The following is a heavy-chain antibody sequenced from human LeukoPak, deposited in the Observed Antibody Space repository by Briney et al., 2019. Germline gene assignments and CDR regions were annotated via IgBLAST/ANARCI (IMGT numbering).Heavy chain of an antibody. CDR2: ISSSGSTI. Sequence: GGSLRLSCAASGFTFSDYYMSWIRQAPGKGLEWVSYISSSGSTIYYADSVKGRFTISRDNAKNSLYLQMNSLRAEDTAVYYCARRGYDILTGYSWYNWFDPWGQGTLVTVSS. CDR3: ARRGYDILTGYSWYNWFDP. D-gene: IGHD3-9*01. CDR1: GFTFSDYY. J-gene: IGHJ5*02. V-gene: IGHV3-11*01.